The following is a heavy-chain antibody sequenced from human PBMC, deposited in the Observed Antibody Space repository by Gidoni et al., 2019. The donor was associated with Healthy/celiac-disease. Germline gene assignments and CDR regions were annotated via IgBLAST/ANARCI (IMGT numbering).Heavy chain of an antibody. D-gene: IGHD6-13*01. CDR2: ISGSGGST. J-gene: IGHJ3*02. CDR1: GFPFSSYA. CDR3: AKVRYSSSWYRAFDI. Sequence: EVQLLESGGGLVQPGGSLRLSCAASGFPFSSYAMRWVRQAPGKGLEWVSAISGSGGSTYYADSVKGRFTISRDNSKNTLYLQMNSLRAEDTAVYYCAKVRYSSSWYRAFDIWGQGTMVTVSS. V-gene: IGHV3-23*01.